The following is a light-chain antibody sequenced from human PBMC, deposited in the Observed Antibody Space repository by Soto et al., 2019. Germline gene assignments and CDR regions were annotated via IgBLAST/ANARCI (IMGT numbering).Light chain of an antibody. V-gene: IGLV1-44*01. CDR1: SSNIGRNT. Sequence: QSVLTQPPSASGTPGQRVTISCSGSSSNIGRNTVTWYQQVPGPAPKLLISNNNQRPSGVPDRFSASKSGTSASLAISGLRSEDETDYHCATWDDGLNACVFGGGTKLTVL. CDR3: ATWDDGLNACV. CDR2: NNN. J-gene: IGLJ3*02.